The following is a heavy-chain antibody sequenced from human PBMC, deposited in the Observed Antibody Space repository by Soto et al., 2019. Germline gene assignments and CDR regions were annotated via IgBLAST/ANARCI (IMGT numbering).Heavy chain of an antibody. D-gene: IGHD3-10*01. CDR3: VRGSTIHYYGSGKSPLGAFDI. CDR2: IYYSGST. Sequence: PSETLSLTCTVSGVSISSGGYYLRWIRPHPGKGLEWIGYIYYSGSTYYNPSLKSRVTISVDTSKNQFSLKLSSVTAADTAVYYCVRGSTIHYYGSGKSPLGAFDIWGQGTMVTVSS. V-gene: IGHV4-31*03. CDR1: GVSISSGGYY. J-gene: IGHJ3*02.